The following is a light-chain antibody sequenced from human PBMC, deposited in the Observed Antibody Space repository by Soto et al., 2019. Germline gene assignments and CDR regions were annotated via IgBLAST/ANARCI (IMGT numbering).Light chain of an antibody. V-gene: IGLV2-14*03. CDR3: SSFTRRTTVL. J-gene: IGLJ2*01. CDR1: SSDVGAYNS. Sequence: QSALTQPASVSGSPGQSITFSCTGSSSDVGAYNSVSWYQQHPGKAPKLIIYEVTNRPSGVSNRFSGSKSGNTDSLTISGLQAEDEADYYCSSFTRRTTVLFGGGTKVTVL. CDR2: EVT.